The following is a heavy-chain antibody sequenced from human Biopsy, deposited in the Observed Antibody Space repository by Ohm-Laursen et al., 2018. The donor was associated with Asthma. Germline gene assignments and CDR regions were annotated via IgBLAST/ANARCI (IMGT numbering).Heavy chain of an antibody. CDR3: ATDRGALVVLLGFRFQH. Sequence: SLRLSCAASGFTFSSYGMHWVRQAPGKGLEWVAVISYDGSNKYYADSVKGRFTISRDNSKNTLYLQMNSLRAEDTAVCYCATDRGALVVLLGFRFQHWGQGSLVSVSS. CDR2: ISYDGSNK. V-gene: IGHV3-30*03. CDR1: GFTFSSYG. D-gene: IGHD2-21*01. J-gene: IGHJ1*01.